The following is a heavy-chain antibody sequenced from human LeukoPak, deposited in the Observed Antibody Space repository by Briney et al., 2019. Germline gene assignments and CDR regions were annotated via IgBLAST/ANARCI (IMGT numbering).Heavy chain of an antibody. J-gene: IGHJ4*02. CDR2: TKRKTNGGKT. CDR1: GFTFSNAW. CDR3: TTGTAAILYYFDY. D-gene: IGHD2-21*01. Sequence: GGSLRLSCAASGFTFSNAWMSWVRHAPGKGLEWGVPTKRKTNGGKTDYAAPVKGRFTISRDDSKNTLYLQMNSLKTEDTAVYYCTTGTAAILYYFDYWGQGTLVTVSS. V-gene: IGHV3-15*01.